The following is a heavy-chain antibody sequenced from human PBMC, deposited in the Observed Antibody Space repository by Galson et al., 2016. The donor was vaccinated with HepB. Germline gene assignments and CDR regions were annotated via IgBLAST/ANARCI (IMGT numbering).Heavy chain of an antibody. Sequence: SLRLSCAASGFTFSSYWMSWVRQAPGKGLEWVATIKQDGSEEYYVDSVKGRFTISRDNAKNSLYLQMNSLRAEDTAVYYCARGHDSSGYYDDAFDIWGQGTMVTVSS. CDR1: GFTFSSYW. CDR2: IKQDGSEE. CDR3: ARGHDSSGYYDDAFDI. J-gene: IGHJ3*02. D-gene: IGHD3-22*01. V-gene: IGHV3-7*03.